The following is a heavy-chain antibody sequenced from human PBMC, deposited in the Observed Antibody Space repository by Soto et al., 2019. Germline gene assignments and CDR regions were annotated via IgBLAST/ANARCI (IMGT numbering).Heavy chain of an antibody. CDR3: ARTVEYDSIPYYYADF. Sequence: ASVKVSCKASGYTFNTYAITWVRQAPGQGLEWMGWISGYNGNTNYVQTLQGRGTMTTDTSTSTAYLELRSLRSDDTAVYYCARTVEYDSIPYYYADFWGQGTLVTVSS. V-gene: IGHV1-18*01. CDR2: ISGYNGNT. CDR1: GYTFNTYA. J-gene: IGHJ4*01. D-gene: IGHD2-21*01.